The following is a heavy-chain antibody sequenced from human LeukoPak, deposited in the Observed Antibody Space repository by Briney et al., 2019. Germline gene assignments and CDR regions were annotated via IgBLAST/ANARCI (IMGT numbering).Heavy chain of an antibody. V-gene: IGHV3-74*01. CDR3: ATETENSNYDAFDI. CDR2: INTDGSST. D-gene: IGHD4-11*01. J-gene: IGHJ3*02. Sequence: GGSLRLSCAASGFTFSSYWMHWVRQAPGKGLVWVSRINTDGSSTTYADSVKGRFTISRDNAKNSLYLHMNSLSAEDTAVYFCATETENSNYDAFDIWGQGTLVTVSS. CDR1: GFTFSSYW.